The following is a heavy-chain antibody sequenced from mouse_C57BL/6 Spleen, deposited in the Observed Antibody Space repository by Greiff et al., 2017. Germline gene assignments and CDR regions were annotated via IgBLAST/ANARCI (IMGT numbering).Heavy chain of an antibody. V-gene: IGHV1-72*01. CDR3: ARGDCGPWFAY. Sequence: QVQLKQSVAELVRPGASVKLSCTASGYTFTSYWMHWVKQRPGRGLEWIGRIDPTSGGTKYTAKFKGKATLTADKPSTTAYMQLISLPSEDSAVYYCARGDCGPWFAYWGQGTLVTVSA. CDR2: IDPTSGGT. CDR1: GYTFTSYW. J-gene: IGHJ3*01.